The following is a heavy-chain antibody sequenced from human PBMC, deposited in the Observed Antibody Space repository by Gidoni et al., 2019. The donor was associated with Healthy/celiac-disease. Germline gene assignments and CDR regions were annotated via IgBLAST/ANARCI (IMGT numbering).Heavy chain of an antibody. CDR1: GYSFTSYW. CDR2: IDPSDSYT. Sequence: EVQLVQSGAAVKKPGESLRISCQGSGYSFTSYWISWVRQMPGKGLEWMGRIDPSDSYTNDSPSFQGHVTISADKSISTAYLQWSSLKASDTAMYYCARLGVNWNDAFDIWGQGTMVTVSS. D-gene: IGHD1-1*01. J-gene: IGHJ3*02. CDR3: ARLGVNWNDAFDI. V-gene: IGHV5-10-1*03.